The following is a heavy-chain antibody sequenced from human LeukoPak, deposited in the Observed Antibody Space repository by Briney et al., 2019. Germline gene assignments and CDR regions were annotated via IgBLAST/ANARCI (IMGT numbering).Heavy chain of an antibody. CDR2: IYHAGTT. V-gene: IGHV4-4*02. D-gene: IGHD2-2*01. CDR1: GASISSSNW. Sequence: SETLSLTCAVSGASISSSNWWSWACQPPGKGLEWIGEIYHAGTTNYNPSLKSRVTISVDNSRNQFSLKLTSVTAADTAVYYCMRIYCSNISCYYFDYWGQGTLVTVSS. CDR3: MRIYCSNISCYYFDY. J-gene: IGHJ4*02.